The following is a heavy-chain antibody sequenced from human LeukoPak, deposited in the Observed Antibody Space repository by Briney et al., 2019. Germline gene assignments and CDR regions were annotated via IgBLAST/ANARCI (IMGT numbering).Heavy chain of an antibody. D-gene: IGHD5-12*01. CDR2: IRTKANNYAT. CDR3: TPARRDGYNVDY. J-gene: IGHJ4*02. CDR1: GFTFSGSA. Sequence: GGSLRLSCAASGFTFSGSAMHWVRQASGKGLEWVGRIRTKANNYATAYAATVKGRFTISRDDSKNMAYLQMNSLKTEDTAVYYCTPARRDGYNVDYWGQGTLVTVSS. V-gene: IGHV3-73*01.